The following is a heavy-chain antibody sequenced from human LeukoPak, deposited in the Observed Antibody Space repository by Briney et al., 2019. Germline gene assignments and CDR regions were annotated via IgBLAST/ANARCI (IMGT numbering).Heavy chain of an antibody. D-gene: IGHD3-3*01. CDR1: GGSFSGYY. Sequence: SETLSLTCAVYGGSFSGYYWSWIRQPPGKGLEWIGEINHSGSTNYNPSLKSRVTISVDTSKNQFSLKLSSVTAADTAVYYCARGDPWITIFGVAQYNWFDPWGQGTLVTVSS. CDR3: ARGDPWITIFGVAQYNWFDP. J-gene: IGHJ5*02. CDR2: INHSGST. V-gene: IGHV4-34*01.